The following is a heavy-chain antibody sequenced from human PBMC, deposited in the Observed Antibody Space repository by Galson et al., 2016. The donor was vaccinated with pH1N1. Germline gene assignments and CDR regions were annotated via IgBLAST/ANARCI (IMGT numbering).Heavy chain of an antibody. CDR2: ISGDNGDT. J-gene: IGHJ6*02. Sequence: SVKVSCKASGYKFASYGISWVRQAPGQGLEWMGWISGDNGDTKYAEKFQGRVTMTTDTSTRTAYMDLRSLRSDDTAIYYLARDDPGTTPYYYYGMDVWGQGTTVTVSS. D-gene: IGHD1-1*01. CDR3: ARDDPGTTPYYYYGMDV. V-gene: IGHV1-18*04. CDR1: GYKFASYG.